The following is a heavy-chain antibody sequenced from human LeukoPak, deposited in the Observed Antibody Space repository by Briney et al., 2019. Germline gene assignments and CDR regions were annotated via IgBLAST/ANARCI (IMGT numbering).Heavy chain of an antibody. Sequence: PSETLSPTCAVYGGSFSGYYWSGFPQPPGKGLEWIGEINHSGSTNYNPSLKSRVTISVDTSKNQFSLKLSSVTAADTAVYYCARGRLPDYWGQGTLVTVSS. CDR2: INHSGST. V-gene: IGHV4-34*01. CDR3: ARGRLPDY. CDR1: GGSFSGYY. J-gene: IGHJ4*02. D-gene: IGHD5-12*01.